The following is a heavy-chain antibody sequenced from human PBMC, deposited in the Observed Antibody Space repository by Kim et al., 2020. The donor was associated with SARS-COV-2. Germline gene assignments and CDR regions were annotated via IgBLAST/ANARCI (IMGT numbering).Heavy chain of an antibody. D-gene: IGHD3-3*01. J-gene: IGHJ4*02. CDR1: GGSISSSSYY. CDR2: VYDTGST. V-gene: IGHV4-39*01. Sequence: SETLSLTCTVSGGSISSSSYYWGWIRQPPGKGLEWIGSVYDTGSTYYNPSLKSRVAISVDASKNQFSLKLNSVTAAATAVYYCARYFRGTSIRFLGLFHFYYWGQGTLVTVSS. CDR3: ARYFRGTSIRFLGLFHFYY.